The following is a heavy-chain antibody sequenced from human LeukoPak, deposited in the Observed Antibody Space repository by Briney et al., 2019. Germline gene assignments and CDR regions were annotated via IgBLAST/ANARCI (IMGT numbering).Heavy chain of an antibody. D-gene: IGHD2-2*01. V-gene: IGHV4-4*07. J-gene: IGHJ6*02. Sequence: SETLSLTCTVSGGSISSYYWSWIRQPAGKGLEWIGRIYTSGSTNYNPSLRSRVTMSVDTSKNQFSLKLSSVTAADTAVYYCARTGTEQGYQLLRGRYYYYYGMDVWGQGTTVTVSS. CDR3: ARTGTEQGYQLLRGRYYYYYGMDV. CDR1: GGSISSYY. CDR2: IYTSGST.